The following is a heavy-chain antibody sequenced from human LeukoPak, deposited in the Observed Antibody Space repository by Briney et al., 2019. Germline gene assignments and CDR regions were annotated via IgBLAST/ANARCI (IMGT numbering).Heavy chain of an antibody. V-gene: IGHV4-39*01. CDR2: TYYSGST. CDR3: VSAYYYDSSGYPDAFDI. D-gene: IGHD3-22*01. Sequence: SETLSLTCTVSGGSISSSSYYWGWIRQPPGTGLEWIGSTYYSGSTYYNPSLKSRVSISVDTSKNQFSLKLRSVTAADTAVYYCVSAYYYDSSGYPDAFDIWGQGTMVTVSS. CDR1: GGSISSSSYY. J-gene: IGHJ3*02.